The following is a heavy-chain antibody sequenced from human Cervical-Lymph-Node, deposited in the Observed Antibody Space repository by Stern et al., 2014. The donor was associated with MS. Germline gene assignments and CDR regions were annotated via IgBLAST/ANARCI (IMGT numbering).Heavy chain of an antibody. CDR3: ARAYCSGGSCYLAFDY. J-gene: IGHJ4*02. D-gene: IGHD2-15*01. V-gene: IGHV1-46*01. Sequence: VQLVESGAEVKKPGASVKVSCKASGYTFTSYYMHWVRQAPGQGLQWMGIINPRGGSTSYAQKFQGRVTMTRDTSTSTVYMELSSLRSEDTAVYYCARAYCSGGSCYLAFDYWGQGTLVTVSS. CDR2: INPRGGST. CDR1: GYTFTSYY.